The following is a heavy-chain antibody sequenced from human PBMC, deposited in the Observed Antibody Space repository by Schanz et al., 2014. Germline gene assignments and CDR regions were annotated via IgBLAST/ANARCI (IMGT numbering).Heavy chain of an antibody. D-gene: IGHD3-3*01. CDR2: ISGSGAST. CDR3: ARFLARYQYYGVDV. CDR1: GFTFSSYA. V-gene: IGHV3-23*01. Sequence: EVQLLESGGGLVQPGGSLRLSCAASGFTFSSYAMSWVRQASGKGLEWVSAISGSGASTYYADSVKGRFTISRDNGETSVYLQINSLRVEDTAVYYCARFLARYQYYGVDVCGQGTTVIVSS. J-gene: IGHJ6*02.